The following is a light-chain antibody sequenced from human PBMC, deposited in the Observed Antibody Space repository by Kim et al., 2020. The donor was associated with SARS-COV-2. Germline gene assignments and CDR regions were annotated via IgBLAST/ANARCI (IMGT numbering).Light chain of an antibody. Sequence: PGQRVTISGSGSRSNTGSNSVYWYQQFRGADPKLLIYGNNQRPSGVPDRFSGSKSGTSASLAISGLRSEDEADYYCAAWDDSLDVAFGGGTKLTVL. V-gene: IGLV1-47*01. CDR1: RSNTGSNS. J-gene: IGLJ2*01. CDR2: GNN. CDR3: AAWDDSLDVA.